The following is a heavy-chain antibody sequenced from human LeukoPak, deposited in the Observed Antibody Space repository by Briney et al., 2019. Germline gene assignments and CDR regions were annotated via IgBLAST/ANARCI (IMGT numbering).Heavy chain of an antibody. Sequence: PGGSLRLSCAASGFTFSSYGMHWVRQAPGKGLEWVAVISYDGSNKYYADSVKGRFTISRDNSKNTLYLQMNSLRAEDTAVYYCATIGTPGYYDFWSGPAAAGDYWGQGTLVTVSS. D-gene: IGHD3-3*01. J-gene: IGHJ4*02. V-gene: IGHV3-30*03. CDR1: GFTFSSYG. CDR2: ISYDGSNK. CDR3: ATIGTPGYYDFWSGPAAAGDY.